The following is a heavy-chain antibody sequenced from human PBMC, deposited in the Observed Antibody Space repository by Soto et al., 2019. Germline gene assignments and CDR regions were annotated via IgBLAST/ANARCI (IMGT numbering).Heavy chain of an antibody. CDR1: GFTFSSYA. Sequence: GGSLRLSCAASGFTFSSYAMSWVRQAPGKGLEWVSAISGSGGSTYYADSVKGRFTISRDNSKNTLYLQMNSLRAEDTAVYYCAKHYKQTKYSNYYYYGMDVWGQGTTVTV. CDR2: ISGSGGST. D-gene: IGHD4-4*01. CDR3: AKHYKQTKYSNYYYYGMDV. J-gene: IGHJ6*02. V-gene: IGHV3-23*01.